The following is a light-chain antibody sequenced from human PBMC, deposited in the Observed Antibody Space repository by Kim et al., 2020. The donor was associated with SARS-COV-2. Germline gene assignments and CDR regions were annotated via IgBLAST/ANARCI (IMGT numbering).Light chain of an antibody. J-gene: IGLJ2*01. CDR1: SLRIYY. CDR3: NSRDSSGNLVV. Sequence: LGHPVRSTCQGDSLRIYYACWYKQTPGQAPVIVIYGKNNRPSGIPDRFSGSSSGNTASLTITGSQAEDDADYYCNSRDSSGNLVVFGGGTQLTVL. CDR2: GKN. V-gene: IGLV3-19*01.